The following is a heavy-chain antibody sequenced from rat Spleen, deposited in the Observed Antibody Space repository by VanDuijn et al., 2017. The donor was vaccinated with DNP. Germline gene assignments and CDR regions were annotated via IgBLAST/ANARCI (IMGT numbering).Heavy chain of an antibody. D-gene: IGHD1-4*01. Sequence: EVQLVESGGGLVQPGRSLKLSCVASGFIFSNYWMTWIRQAPGKGLEWVATISYAGSDTYYRDSVKGRFTISRDNAKSTLYLQMDSLRSEDTATYYCAGRPPPTRGPFDYWGQGVTVTVSS. V-gene: IGHV5-31*01. CDR3: AGRPPPTRGPFDY. J-gene: IGHJ2*01. CDR2: ISYAGSDT. CDR1: GFIFSNYW.